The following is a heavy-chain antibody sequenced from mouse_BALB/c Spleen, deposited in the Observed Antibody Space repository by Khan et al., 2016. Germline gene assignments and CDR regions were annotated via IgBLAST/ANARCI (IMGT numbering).Heavy chain of an antibody. CDR3: ARWLLRDAMDY. V-gene: IGHV14-3*02. CDR2: IDPANGNT. CDR1: GFNIKDTY. D-gene: IGHD2-3*01. J-gene: IGHJ4*01. Sequence: VQLQQSGAELVKPGASVKLSCTASGFNIKDTYMHWVKQRPEQGLEWIGRIDPANGNTKYDPKFQGKATITADTSSNTAYLQLSSLTSEDTAVYYCARWLLRDAMDYWGQGTSVTVSS.